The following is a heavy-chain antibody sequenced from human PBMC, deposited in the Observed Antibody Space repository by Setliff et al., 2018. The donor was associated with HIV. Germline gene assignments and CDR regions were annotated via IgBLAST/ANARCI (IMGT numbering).Heavy chain of an antibody. Sequence: SETLSLTCAVYGGSFNGYYWSWIRQPPGKGLEWIGEVNHSGSTNYNPSLKSRVTISVDRSKNQFSLNLTSVTATDTAVYYCARGRGVRGVNDAFDIWGQGTMVTVSS. CDR3: ARGRGVRGVNDAFDI. CDR2: VNHSGST. J-gene: IGHJ3*02. D-gene: IGHD3-10*01. V-gene: IGHV4-34*01. CDR1: GGSFNGYY.